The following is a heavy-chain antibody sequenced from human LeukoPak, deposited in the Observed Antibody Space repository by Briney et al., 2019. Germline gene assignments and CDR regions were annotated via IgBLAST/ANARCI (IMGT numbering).Heavy chain of an antibody. D-gene: IGHD2-21*01. V-gene: IGHV3-20*04. CDR2: INWKGGNI. CDR3: ARHIPGGNNYFDY. CDR1: GFIFEDYG. J-gene: IGHJ4*02. Sequence: GGSLRLSCAASGFIFEDYGMSWVRQVPGKGLEWVSGINWKGGNIAYADSVKGRFIVSRDNAKNSLYLQMNSLRAEDTAMYYCARHIPGGNNYFDYWGQGTLVTVSS.